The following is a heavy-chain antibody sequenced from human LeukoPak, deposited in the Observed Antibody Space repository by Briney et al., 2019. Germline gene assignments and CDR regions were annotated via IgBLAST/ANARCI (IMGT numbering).Heavy chain of an antibody. D-gene: IGHD3-3*01. CDR1: GGSVSSGSYY. J-gene: IGHJ4*02. V-gene: IGHV4-61*01. CDR3: ARVGLYYDFWSGYYTGVFDY. CDR2: IYYSGST. Sequence: NASETLSLTCTVSGGSVSSGSYYWSWIRQPPGKGLEWIGYIYYSGSTNYNPSLKSRVTISVDTSKNQFSLKLSSVTAADTAVYYCARVGLYYDFWSGYYTGVFDYWGQGTLVTVSS.